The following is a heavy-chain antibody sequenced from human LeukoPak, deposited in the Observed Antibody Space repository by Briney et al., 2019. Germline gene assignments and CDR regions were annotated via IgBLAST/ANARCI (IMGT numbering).Heavy chain of an antibody. CDR3: ARRSWSHAFDV. D-gene: IGHD2-15*01. CDR2: IKPDGSEK. J-gene: IGHJ3*01. CDR1: HFTFTTYW. Sequence: QPGGSLRLSCAASHFTFTTYWMSWLRQAPGKGLEWVANIKPDGSEKYYVDSVKGRFTISRDNTNNLLYLQMDSLRAEDTATYYCARRSWSHAFDVWGRGTFVTVS. V-gene: IGHV3-7*03.